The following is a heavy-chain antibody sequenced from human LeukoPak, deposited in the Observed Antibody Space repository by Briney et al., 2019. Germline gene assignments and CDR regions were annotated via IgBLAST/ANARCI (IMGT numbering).Heavy chain of an antibody. CDR2: INSDGSRT. J-gene: IGHJ4*02. D-gene: IGHD3-16*01. CDR1: GFTFSSSE. CDR3: AVGGGY. V-gene: IGHV3-74*01. Sequence: SGGSLRLSCAGSGFTFSSSEMNWVRQAPGKGLVWVSRINSDGSRTTYADSVKGRFTISRDNAKNTLYLQMNSLRAEDSAVYYCAVGGGYWGQGTLVTVSS.